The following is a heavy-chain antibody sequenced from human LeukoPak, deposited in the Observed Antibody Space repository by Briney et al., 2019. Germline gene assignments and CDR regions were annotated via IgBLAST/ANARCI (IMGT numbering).Heavy chain of an antibody. CDR2: INWNGGST. CDR3: ARGNYCSSTSCYYFDY. Sequence: PGGSLRLSCAASGFTFDDYGMSWVRQAPGKGLEWVSGINWNGGSTGYADSVKGRFTISRDNAKNSLYLQMNSLRAEDTALYCCARGNYCSSTSCYYFDYWGQGTLVTVSS. V-gene: IGHV3-20*04. D-gene: IGHD2-2*01. CDR1: GFTFDDYG. J-gene: IGHJ4*02.